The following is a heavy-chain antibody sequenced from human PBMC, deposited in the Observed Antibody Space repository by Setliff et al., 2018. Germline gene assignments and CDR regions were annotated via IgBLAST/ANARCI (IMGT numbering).Heavy chain of an antibody. CDR1: GGSISSSSYY. D-gene: IGHD6-6*01. V-gene: IGHV4-39*01. CDR3: ARLGGSSSGFYYYYYYMDV. Sequence: SETLSLTCAVSGGSISSSSYYWGWIRQPPGKGLEWIGSIYYSGTTYYNPSLKSRVTISVDTSRNQFSLKLSSVTAADTAVYYCARLGGSSSGFYYYYYYMDVWGKGTTVTVSS. J-gene: IGHJ6*03. CDR2: IYYSGTT.